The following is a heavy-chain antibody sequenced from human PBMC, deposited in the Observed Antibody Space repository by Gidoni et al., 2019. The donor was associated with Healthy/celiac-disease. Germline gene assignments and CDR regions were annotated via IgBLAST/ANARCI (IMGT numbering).Heavy chain of an antibody. CDR2: IRSKAYGGTT. J-gene: IGHJ4*02. CDR1: GCTSGDYA. Sequence: EVQLVESGGGLVKPGRSLRLACTASGCTSGDYAISWFRQAPGKGLEWVGFIRSKAYGGTTEYAVSVKGRFTISRDDSKSIAYLQMNSLKTADTAVYYCTRDELEEAFDYWGQGPLVTVSS. V-gene: IGHV3-49*05. CDR3: TRDELEEAFDY. D-gene: IGHD3-3*01.